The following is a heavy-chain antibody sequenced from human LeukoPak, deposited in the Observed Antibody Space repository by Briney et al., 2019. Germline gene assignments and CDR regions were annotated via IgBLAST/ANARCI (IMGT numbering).Heavy chain of an antibody. Sequence: PSETLSLTCTVSVDPVSRGGYYWNWICQHPGKGLEWIGYVYNSGSSYYNPYLTSRITISVEMSKNQFSLKLSTGTAADTDVYYCASGRLRDNFDYWGQGTLVTVSS. CDR1: VDPVSRGGYY. V-gene: IGHV4-31*03. D-gene: IGHD5-24*01. CDR3: ASGRLRDNFDY. CDR2: VYNSGSS. J-gene: IGHJ4*02.